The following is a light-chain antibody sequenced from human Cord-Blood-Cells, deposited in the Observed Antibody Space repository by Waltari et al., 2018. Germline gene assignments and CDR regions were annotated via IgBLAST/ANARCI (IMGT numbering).Light chain of an antibody. CDR2: DVS. CDR1: SSDVGGYHY. CDR3: SSYTSSSTNWV. Sequence: QSALTQPASVSGSPGQSITISCTGTSSDVGGYHYVSWYQQHPGKAPKLMIYDVSNRPSGVSNRFSGSKSGNTASLTISGVQAEDEADYYCSSYTSSSTNWVFGGGTKLTVL. V-gene: IGLV2-14*03. J-gene: IGLJ3*02.